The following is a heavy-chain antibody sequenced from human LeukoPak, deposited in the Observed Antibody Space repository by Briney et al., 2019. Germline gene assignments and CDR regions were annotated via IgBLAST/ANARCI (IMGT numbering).Heavy chain of an antibody. J-gene: IGHJ4*02. Sequence: GGSLRLSCAASGFTFSSYWMSWVRQAPGKGLEWVANIKQDGSEKYYVDSVKGRFTISRDNAKNSLYLQMNSLRAEDTAVYYCARVSLYCSSTSCYDLLDYWGQGTLVTVSS. CDR2: IKQDGSEK. CDR1: GFTFSSYW. D-gene: IGHD2-2*01. CDR3: ARVSLYCSSTSCYDLLDY. V-gene: IGHV3-7*01.